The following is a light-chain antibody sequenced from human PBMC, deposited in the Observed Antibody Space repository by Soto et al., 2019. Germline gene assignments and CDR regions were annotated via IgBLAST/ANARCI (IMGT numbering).Light chain of an antibody. J-gene: IGKJ4*01. V-gene: IGKV3-11*01. CDR2: DAS. CDR1: QSLESS. Sequence: DIVLTQSPATLSLSPGQGATLSCRASQSLESSLVWYQQKPGQAPRLLIYDASNRVTGIPARFSGSGSGTDFTLTISSLQPADFAIYYCQQRISWPLTFGGGTKVDIK. CDR3: QQRISWPLT.